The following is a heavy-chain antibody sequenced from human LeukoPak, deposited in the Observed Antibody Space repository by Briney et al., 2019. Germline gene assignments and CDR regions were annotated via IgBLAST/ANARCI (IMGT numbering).Heavy chain of an antibody. CDR2: ISGGGGAA. V-gene: IGHV3-23*01. D-gene: IGHD5-12*01. CDR1: GFTFNSYA. Sequence: GGSLRLSCAASGFTFNSYAISWVRQAPRKALEWVSAISGGGGAAFYADSVKGRFTISRDNSENMLSLQMNSLRAEDTAVYYCARDRMVATLFGYYYGMDVWGQGTTVTVSS. CDR3: ARDRMVATLFGYYYGMDV. J-gene: IGHJ6*02.